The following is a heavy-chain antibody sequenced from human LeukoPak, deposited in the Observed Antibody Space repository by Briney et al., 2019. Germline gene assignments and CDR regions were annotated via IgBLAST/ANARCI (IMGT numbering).Heavy chain of an antibody. CDR3: TRRPHSYFAD. Sequence: PSETLSLTCTSSGGSISGSSNYWGWIRQPPGKGLEWIGTIHYTGTTYYNPSLKSRVIISVVTSKNQFSLKLTSVTATDTAVYYCTRRPHSYFADWGQGTLVTVSS. J-gene: IGHJ4*02. CDR2: IHYTGTT. CDR1: GGSISGSSNY. V-gene: IGHV4-39*01. D-gene: IGHD4-11*01.